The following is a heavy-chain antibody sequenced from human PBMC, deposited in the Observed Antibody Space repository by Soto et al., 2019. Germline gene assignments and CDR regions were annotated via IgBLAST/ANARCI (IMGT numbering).Heavy chain of an antibody. Sequence: QVQLQQSGSGLVKPSQTLSLTCAISGDSVSSSSAAWTWIRQSPSRGLEWLGRTYYRSKWYNQYAVSVNTRITSKPVTSKNQFSLQLNSVTPEYTAVYYCARWEHEHGKMDVWGRGTTVTVSS. V-gene: IGHV6-1*01. D-gene: IGHD1-26*01. CDR2: TYYRSKWYN. CDR3: ARWEHEHGKMDV. J-gene: IGHJ6*02. CDR1: GDSVSSSSAA.